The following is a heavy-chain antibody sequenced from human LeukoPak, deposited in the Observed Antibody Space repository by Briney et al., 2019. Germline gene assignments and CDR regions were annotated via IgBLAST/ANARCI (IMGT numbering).Heavy chain of an antibody. CDR1: GGSFSNYY. V-gene: IGHV4-59*01. D-gene: IGHD6-13*01. CDR2: IYYSGNT. Sequence: SETLSLTCTVSGGSFSNYYWSWIRQSPGKGLEWLGYIYYSGNTNYNPSLKSRVTISVDTSKNQFSLKLSSVTAADTAVYYCARVQLQQLVRGTIDYWGQGALVTVSS. CDR3: ARVQLQQLVRGTIDY. J-gene: IGHJ4*02.